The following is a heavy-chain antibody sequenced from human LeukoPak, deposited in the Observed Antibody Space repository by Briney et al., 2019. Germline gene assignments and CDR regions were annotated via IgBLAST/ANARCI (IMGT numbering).Heavy chain of an antibody. D-gene: IGHD3-22*01. CDR1: GGSFSGYY. J-gene: IGHJ4*02. Sequence: SETLSLTCAVYGGSFSGYYWGWIRQPPGKGLEWIGSIYYSGSPYYSPSLKSRVTISVDTSKNQFSLKLSSVTAADTAVYYCASTYYDSSGFDYWGQGTLVTVSS. V-gene: IGHV4-34*01. CDR3: ASTYYDSSGFDY. CDR2: IYYSGSP.